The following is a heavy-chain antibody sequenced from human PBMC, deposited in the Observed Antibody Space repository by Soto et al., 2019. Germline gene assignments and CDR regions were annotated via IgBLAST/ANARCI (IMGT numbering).Heavy chain of an antibody. CDR3: ARAPKSQLVHLDY. J-gene: IGHJ4*02. Sequence: SQTLSLTCVISGDSVSSNSAAWNWIRQSPSIGLEWLGRTYYRSKWYNDYAVSVKSRITINPDTSKNQFSLQLNSVTPEDTAVYYCARAPKSQLVHLDYWGQGTLVTVSS. D-gene: IGHD6-13*01. CDR1: GDSVSSNSAA. CDR2: TYYRSKWYN. V-gene: IGHV6-1*01.